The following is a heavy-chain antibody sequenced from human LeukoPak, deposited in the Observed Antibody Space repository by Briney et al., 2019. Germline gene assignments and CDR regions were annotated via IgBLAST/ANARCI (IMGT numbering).Heavy chain of an antibody. CDR2: ISAYNGNT. D-gene: IGHD3-3*01. CDR1: GYTFTSYG. CDR3: ASANNDVWSGYPIDY. Sequence: ASVKVSCKASGYTFTSYGISWVRQAPGQGLEWMGWISAYNGNTNYAQKLQGRVTMTTDTSTSTAYMELRSLRSDDTAVYYCASANNDVWSGYPIDYWGQGTLVTVSS. J-gene: IGHJ4*02. V-gene: IGHV1-18*01.